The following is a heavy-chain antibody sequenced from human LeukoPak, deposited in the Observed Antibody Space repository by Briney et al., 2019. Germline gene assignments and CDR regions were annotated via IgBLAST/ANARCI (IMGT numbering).Heavy chain of an antibody. CDR3: ARDESGDTIFGVVIPDAFDI. CDR2: INWNGGST. J-gene: IGHJ3*02. Sequence: GGSLRLSCAASGFTFDDYSMSWVRQAPGKGLEWVSGINWNGGSTGYADSVKGRFTISRDNAKNSLYLQMNSLRAEDTALYYCARDESGDTIFGVVIPDAFDIWGQGTMVTVSS. D-gene: IGHD3-3*01. CDR1: GFTFDDYS. V-gene: IGHV3-20*04.